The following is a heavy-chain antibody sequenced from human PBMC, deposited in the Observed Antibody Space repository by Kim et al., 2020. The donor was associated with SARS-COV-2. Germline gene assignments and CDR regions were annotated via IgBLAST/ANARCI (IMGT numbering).Heavy chain of an antibody. Sequence: GGSLRLSCAASGFTFSTYSMSWVRQAPGKGLEWVSSISTTGSYIYYGDSVKGRFTIFRDNGKNSLYLQMNSLRAEDTAVYYCARESRGEVFSDYWGQGIL. V-gene: IGHV3-21*01. CDR3: ARESRGEVFSDY. D-gene: IGHD3-10*01. CDR2: ISTTGSYI. J-gene: IGHJ4*02. CDR1: GFTFSTYS.